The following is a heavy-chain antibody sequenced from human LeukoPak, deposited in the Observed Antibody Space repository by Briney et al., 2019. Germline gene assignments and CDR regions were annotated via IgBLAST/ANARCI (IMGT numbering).Heavy chain of an antibody. D-gene: IGHD1-26*01. Sequence: PSETLSLTCAVYGGSFSGYYWSWIRQPPGKGLEWIGEINHSGSTNYNPSLKSRVTISVDTSKNQFSLKLSSVTAADTAVYYCASVGATTFDYWGQGTLVTVSS. CDR2: INHSGST. V-gene: IGHV4-34*01. CDR3: ASVGATTFDY. CDR1: GGSFSGYY. J-gene: IGHJ4*02.